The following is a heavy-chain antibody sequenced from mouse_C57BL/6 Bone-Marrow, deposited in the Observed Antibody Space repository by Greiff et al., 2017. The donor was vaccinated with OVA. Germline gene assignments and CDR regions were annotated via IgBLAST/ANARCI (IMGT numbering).Heavy chain of an antibody. Sequence: QVQLQQPGAELVRPGSSVKLSCKASGYTFTSYWMHWVKQRPIQGLEWIGNIDPSDSETHYNQKFTDKATLTVDKSSSTAYMQLSSLTSEDSAVYYCARTAVVAKGAMDYWGQGTSVTVSS. CDR3: ARTAVVAKGAMDY. V-gene: IGHV1-52*01. J-gene: IGHJ4*01. CDR1: GYTFTSYW. D-gene: IGHD1-1*01. CDR2: IDPSDSET.